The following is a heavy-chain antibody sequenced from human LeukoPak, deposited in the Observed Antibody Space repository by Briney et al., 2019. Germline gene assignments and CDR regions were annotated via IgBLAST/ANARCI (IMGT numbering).Heavy chain of an antibody. V-gene: IGHV1-46*01. J-gene: IGHJ4*02. CDR3: ARRVLNYYDSSGYYYFDY. CDR2: INPSSGST. CDR1: GYTFTSYY. Sequence: ASVKVSCKASGYTFTSYYMHWVRQAPGQGLEWMGIINPSSGSTAYAQKFQGRVTMTRDTSTSTVYMELSSLRFEDTAVYYCARRVLNYYDSSGYYYFDYWGQGTLVTVSS. D-gene: IGHD3-22*01.